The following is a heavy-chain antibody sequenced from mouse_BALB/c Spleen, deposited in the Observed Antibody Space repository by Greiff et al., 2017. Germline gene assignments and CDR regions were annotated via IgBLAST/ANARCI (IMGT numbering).Heavy chain of an antibody. CDR2: ISSGGST. Sequence: EVQLVESGGGLVKPGGSLKLSCAASGFTFSSYAMSWVRQTPEKRLEWVASISSGGSTYYPDSVKGRFTISRDNARNILYLQMSSLRSEDTAMYYCARGGPGAMDYWGQGTSVTVSS. CDR3: ARGGPGAMDY. J-gene: IGHJ4*01. V-gene: IGHV5-6-5*01. CDR1: GFTFSSYA.